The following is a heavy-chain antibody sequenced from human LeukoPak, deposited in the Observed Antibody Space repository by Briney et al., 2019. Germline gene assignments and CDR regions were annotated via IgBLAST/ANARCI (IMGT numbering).Heavy chain of an antibody. D-gene: IGHD6-13*01. CDR1: GYSISSGYY. J-gene: IGHJ4*02. CDR3: AMPGSSSWDFY. Sequence: SETLSLTYTVSGYSISSGYYWGWIRQPPGKGLEWIGSIYHSGSTYYNPSLKSRVTISVDTSKNQFSLKLSSVTAADTAVYYCAMPGSSSWDFYWGQGTLVTVSS. V-gene: IGHV4-38-2*02. CDR2: IYHSGST.